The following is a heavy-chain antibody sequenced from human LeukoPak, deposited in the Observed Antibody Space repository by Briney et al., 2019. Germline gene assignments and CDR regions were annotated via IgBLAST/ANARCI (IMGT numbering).Heavy chain of an antibody. CDR2: IRYDGSNK. CDR1: GFSFSSYG. CDR3: AKLLRLGYGTDY. Sequence: GGSLRLSCAASGFSFSSYGMHWVRQAPGKGLEWVAFIRYDGSNKYYADSVKGRFTISRDNSKNTLYLQMNSLRAEDTAVYYCAKLLRLGYGTDYWGQGTLVTVSS. D-gene: IGHD3-3*01. V-gene: IGHV3-30*02. J-gene: IGHJ4*02.